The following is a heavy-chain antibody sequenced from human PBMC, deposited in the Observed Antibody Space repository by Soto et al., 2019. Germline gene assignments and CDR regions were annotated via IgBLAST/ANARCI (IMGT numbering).Heavy chain of an antibody. V-gene: IGHV4-34*01. CDR3: ARARSMVRGGPFDY. Sequence: SETLSLTCAVYGGSFSGYYWSWIRQPPGKGLEWIGEINHSGSTNYNPSLKSRVTISVDTSKNQFSLKPSSVTAADTAVYYCARARSMVRGGPFDYWGQGTLVTVSS. D-gene: IGHD3-10*01. CDR2: INHSGST. J-gene: IGHJ4*02. CDR1: GGSFSGYY.